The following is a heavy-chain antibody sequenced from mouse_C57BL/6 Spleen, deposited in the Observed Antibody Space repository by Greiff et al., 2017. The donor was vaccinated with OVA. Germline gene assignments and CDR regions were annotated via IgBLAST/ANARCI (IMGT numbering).Heavy chain of an antibody. J-gene: IGHJ4*01. V-gene: IGHV1-53*01. Sequence: QVQLQQPGTELVKPGASVKLSCKASGYTFTSYWMHWVKQRPGQGLEWIGNINPSNGGTNYNEKFKSKATLTVDKSSSTAYMQLSSLTSEDSAVYDCARMVYDYGAYYAMDYWGQGTSVTVSS. CDR2: INPSNGGT. CDR1: GYTFTSYW. D-gene: IGHD2-4*01. CDR3: ARMVYDYGAYYAMDY.